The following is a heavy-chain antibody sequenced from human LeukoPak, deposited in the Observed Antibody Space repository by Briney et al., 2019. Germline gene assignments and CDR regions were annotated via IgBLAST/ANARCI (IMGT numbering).Heavy chain of an antibody. D-gene: IGHD6-19*01. V-gene: IGHV3-7*04. CDR1: GFTFSNYW. Sequence: GGSLRLSCAASGFTFSNYWMSWVRQAPGKGLEWVANIRQDGSEKYYVDSVKGRFTTSRDDAKNSLYLQMNSLRADDTAVYYCARGSGWYQGFDYWGQGTLVTVSS. J-gene: IGHJ4*02. CDR3: ARGSGWYQGFDY. CDR2: IRQDGSEK.